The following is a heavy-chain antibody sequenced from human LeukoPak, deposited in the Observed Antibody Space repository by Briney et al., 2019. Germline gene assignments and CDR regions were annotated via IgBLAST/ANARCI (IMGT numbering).Heavy chain of an antibody. D-gene: IGHD2-2*01. Sequence: PGRSLRLSCAASGFTFSSYAMSWVRQAPGKGLEWVSAISGSGGSTYYADSVKGRFTISRDNSKNTLYLQMNSLRAEDTAVYYCAKVALRIYCSSTSCYLDYWGQGTLVTVSS. V-gene: IGHV3-23*01. CDR3: AKVALRIYCSSTSCYLDY. CDR2: ISGSGGST. CDR1: GFTFSSYA. J-gene: IGHJ4*02.